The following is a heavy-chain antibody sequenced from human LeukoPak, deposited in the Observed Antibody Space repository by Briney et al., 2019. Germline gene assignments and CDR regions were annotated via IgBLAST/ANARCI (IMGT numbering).Heavy chain of an antibody. CDR2: ISGSGGST. J-gene: IGHJ2*01. CDR3: AKVLGYGDSSYWYFDL. CDR1: GFTFSGYA. Sequence: GGSLRLSCVASGFTFSGYAMRWVRQAPGKGLEWVSVISGSGGSTYYADSVRGRFTISRDNSKNTLYLQMNSLRAEDTAVYYCAKVLGYGDSSYWYFDLWGRGTLVTVSS. V-gene: IGHV3-23*01. D-gene: IGHD3-22*01.